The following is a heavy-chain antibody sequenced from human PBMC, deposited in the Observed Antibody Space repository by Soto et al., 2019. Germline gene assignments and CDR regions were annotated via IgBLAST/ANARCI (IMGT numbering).Heavy chain of an antibody. J-gene: IGHJ4*02. CDR3: ANLVTTVTTFHY. D-gene: IGHD4-4*01. V-gene: IGHV4-4*02. CDR1: GVSISSSNW. Sequence: QVQLQESGPGLVKPSGTRSTTCAVSGVSISSSNWWSWVRRPPGKGLEWIGEIYHSGSTNYNPALNRLVNISLDQSKNPFSLKLSSVTAADTVVYYYANLVTTVTTFHYWREGTLVTVSS. CDR2: IYHSGST.